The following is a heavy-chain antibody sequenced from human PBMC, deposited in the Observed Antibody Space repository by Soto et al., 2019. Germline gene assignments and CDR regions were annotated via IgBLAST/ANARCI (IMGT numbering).Heavy chain of an antibody. CDR1: GRTFSGYN. Sequence: GCLRRSGAASGRTFSGYNMHGVRQAPGKGLEWVAVISYDGSNKYYADSVKGRFTISRDNSRSTVYLQMNSLKPEDTAVYYCAKREDTAFDCWGQGTLVTVSS. D-gene: IGHD5-18*01. J-gene: IGHJ4*02. CDR2: ISYDGSNK. V-gene: IGHV3-30*18. CDR3: AKREDTAFDC.